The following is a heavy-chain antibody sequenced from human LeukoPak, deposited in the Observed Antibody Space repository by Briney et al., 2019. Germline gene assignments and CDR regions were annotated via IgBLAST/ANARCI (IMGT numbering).Heavy chain of an antibody. J-gene: IGHJ3*02. CDR2: ITSSGSNV. Sequence: GGSLRLSCAGSGFTFSSYAMTWVRQAPGKGLEWVSSITSSGSNVYYADSVKGRFTISRDNSKNTLYLQMNSLRAEDTAAYYCAGDSGGSYYDDAFDIWGQGTMVTVSS. CDR3: AGDSGGSYYDDAFDI. D-gene: IGHD1-26*01. V-gene: IGHV3-23*01. CDR1: GFTFSSYA.